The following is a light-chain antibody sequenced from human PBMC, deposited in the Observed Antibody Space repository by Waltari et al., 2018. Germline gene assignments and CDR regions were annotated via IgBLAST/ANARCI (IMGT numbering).Light chain of an antibody. CDR3: LQYNGAPRT. V-gene: IGKV1-5*03. J-gene: IGKJ1*01. Sequence: DIQMTQSPSTLSASVGARVTITCRASQNINTWLAWYQQKPGKAPKLLIYKASSLESGVPSRFSGSGSGTEFTLTISSLQPDDFATYYCLQYNGAPRTFGQGTKVEVK. CDR1: QNINTW. CDR2: KAS.